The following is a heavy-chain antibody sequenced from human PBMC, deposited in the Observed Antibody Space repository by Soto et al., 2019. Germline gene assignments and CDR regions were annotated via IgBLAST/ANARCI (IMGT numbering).Heavy chain of an antibody. CDR3: ARGAYSSGWYGGYSFDY. CDR1: GDTFTSYY. CDR2: IHPSGGST. Sequence: ASVKVSCKASGDTFTSYYIHWVRQAPGQGLEWMGIIHPSGGSTSYAQKFQGRVTMTRDTSTSAVYMELSSLRSEDTALYYCARGAYSSGWYGGYSFDYWGQGTLVTVSS. V-gene: IGHV1-46*01. D-gene: IGHD6-19*01. J-gene: IGHJ4*02.